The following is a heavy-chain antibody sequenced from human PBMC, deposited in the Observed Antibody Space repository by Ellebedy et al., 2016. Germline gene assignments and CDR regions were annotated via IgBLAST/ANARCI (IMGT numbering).Heavy chain of an antibody. J-gene: IGHJ4*02. D-gene: IGHD3-10*01. V-gene: IGHV3-74*01. CDR3: ARAQTVGSPLDY. Sequence: GESLKISXAASGFTFSSYWMHWVRQAPGKGLVWVSRINSDGSSTSYADSVKGRFTISRDNAKNTLYLQMNSLRAEDTAVYYCARAQTVGSPLDYWGQGTLVTVSS. CDR2: INSDGSST. CDR1: GFTFSSYW.